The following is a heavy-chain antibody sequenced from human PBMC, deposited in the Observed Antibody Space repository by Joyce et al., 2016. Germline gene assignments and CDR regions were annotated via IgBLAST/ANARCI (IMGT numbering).Heavy chain of an antibody. CDR1: GGSIMSYY. V-gene: IGHV4-59*08. CDR2: IYYSWNT. Sequence: QVQLQESGPGLVTPSETLSLTCTVSGGSIMSYYLSWIRQPPGKGLEWIGYIYYSWNTNYNPSLKSRVTRSIDTSKTQFSLKLSSVTAADTAVYYCARLVGGDAFDYWGQGTLVTVSS. J-gene: IGHJ4*02. CDR3: ARLVGGDAFDY. D-gene: IGHD3-10*01.